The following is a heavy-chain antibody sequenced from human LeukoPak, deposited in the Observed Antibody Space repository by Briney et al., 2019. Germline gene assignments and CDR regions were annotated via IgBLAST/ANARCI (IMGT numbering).Heavy chain of an antibody. Sequence: ETLSLTCTVSGCSISSSAYYWVWMPPPPGQGLEWVGSIYYSGSTSYDPSLQSRVTISVDTSMNEYSLTVSCGAGADTAVYYCARPVGATYFFDHWGQGTLVTVSS. D-gene: IGHD1-26*01. CDR1: GCSISSSAYY. J-gene: IGHJ4*02. CDR3: ARPVGATYFFDH. V-gene: IGHV4-39*01. CDR2: IYYSGST.